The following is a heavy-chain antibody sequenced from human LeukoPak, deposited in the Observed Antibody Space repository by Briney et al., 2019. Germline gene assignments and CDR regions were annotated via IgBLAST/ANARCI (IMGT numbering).Heavy chain of an antibody. D-gene: IGHD5-12*01. CDR1: GFTFSSYS. CDR3: ARVVGYSGYYDY. J-gene: IGHJ4*02. CDR2: ISSSSSYI. V-gene: IGHV3-21*01. Sequence: GGSLTLSCAASGFTFSSYSMNWVRQAPGKGLEWVSSISSSSSYIYYADSVKGRFTISRDNAKNSLYLQMNSLRAEDTAVYYCARVVGYSGYYDYWGQGTLVTVSS.